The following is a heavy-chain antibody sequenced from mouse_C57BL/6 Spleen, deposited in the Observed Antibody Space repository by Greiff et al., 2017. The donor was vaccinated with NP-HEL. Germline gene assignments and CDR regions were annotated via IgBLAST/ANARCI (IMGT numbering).Heavy chain of an antibody. CDR2: ISSGSSTI. CDR1: GFTFSDYG. Sequence: EVKLVESGGGLVKPGGSLKLSCAASGFTFSDYGMHWVRQAPEKGLEWVAYISSGSSTIYYADTVKGRFTISRDNAKNTLFLQMTSLRSEDTAMYYCARISNYESAMDYWGQGTSVTVSS. CDR3: ARISNYESAMDY. D-gene: IGHD2-5*01. V-gene: IGHV5-17*01. J-gene: IGHJ4*01.